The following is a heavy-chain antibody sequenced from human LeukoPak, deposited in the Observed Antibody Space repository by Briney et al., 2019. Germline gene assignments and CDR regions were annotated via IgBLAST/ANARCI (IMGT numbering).Heavy chain of an antibody. CDR3: ASKLGITGTTGYYYYYMDV. CDR1: GFTFSNYE. J-gene: IGHJ6*03. CDR2: ISGSGSTI. V-gene: IGHV3-48*03. Sequence: GGSLRLSCAASGFTFSNYEMNWVRQAPGKGLEWLSYISGSGSTIYYADSVKGRFTISRDNAKNSLYLQMNSLRAEDTAVYYCASKLGITGTTGYYYYYMDVWGKGTTVTVSS. D-gene: IGHD1-7*01.